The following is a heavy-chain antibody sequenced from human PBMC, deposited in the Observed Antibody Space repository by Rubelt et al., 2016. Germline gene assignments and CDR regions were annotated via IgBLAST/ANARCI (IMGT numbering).Heavy chain of an antibody. V-gene: IGHV4-59*12. CDR2: IYYSGST. J-gene: IGHJ4*02. CDR3: AGDRRPSGVAAAGHFDS. Sequence: QVQLQESGPGLVKPSETLSLTCTVSGGSISSYYWSWIRQPPGKGLEWIGYIYYSGSTSYNPSLKGRVTISVDTTKNQFSLTLRSVTAADTAVDYCAGDRRPSGVAAAGHFDSWGQGTLVTVSS. CDR1: GGSISSYY. D-gene: IGHD6-13*01.